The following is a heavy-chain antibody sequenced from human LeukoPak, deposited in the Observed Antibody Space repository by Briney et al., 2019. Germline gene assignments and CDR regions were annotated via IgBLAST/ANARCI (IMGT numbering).Heavy chain of an antibody. CDR2: INTNTGNP. D-gene: IGHD3-9*01. CDR3: ARETEYDILTGYDYYFDY. J-gene: IGHJ4*02. CDR1: GYTFTGYY. Sequence: ASVKVSCKASGYTFTGYYMHWVRQAPGQGLEWMGWINTNTGNPTYAQGFTGRFVFSLDTSVSTAYLQISSLKAEDTAVYYCARETEYDILTGYDYYFDYWGQGTLVTVSS. V-gene: IGHV7-4-1*02.